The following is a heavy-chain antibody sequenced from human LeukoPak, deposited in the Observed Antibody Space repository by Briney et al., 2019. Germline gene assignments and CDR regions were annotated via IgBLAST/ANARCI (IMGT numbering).Heavy chain of an antibody. J-gene: IGHJ6*02. CDR2: INPSGGST. V-gene: IGHV1-46*01. Sequence: GASVKVSCKASGYTFTSYYMHWVRQAPGQGLEWMGIINPSGGSTSYAQKSQGRVTMTRDTSTSTVYMELSSLRSEDTAVYYCARDGSSTSRLPGIDVWGQGTTVTVSS. CDR1: GYTFTSYY. CDR3: ARDGSSTSRLPGIDV. D-gene: IGHD2-2*01.